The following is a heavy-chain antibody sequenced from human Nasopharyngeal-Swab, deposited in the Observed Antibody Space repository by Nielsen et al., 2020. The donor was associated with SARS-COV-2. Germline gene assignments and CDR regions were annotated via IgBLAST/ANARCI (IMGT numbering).Heavy chain of an antibody. V-gene: IGHV4-4*07. Sequence: PETLSLTCTVSGGSISSYYWSWIRQPAGKGLEWIGRILTNGSTNYNPSLKSRITISVDTSKNQFSLRLSSVTAADTAVYYCAKKDKLQHLDAFDIWGQGTVVTVSS. CDR3: AKKDKLQHLDAFDI. CDR2: ILTNGST. J-gene: IGHJ3*02. CDR1: GGSISSYY. D-gene: IGHD6-13*01.